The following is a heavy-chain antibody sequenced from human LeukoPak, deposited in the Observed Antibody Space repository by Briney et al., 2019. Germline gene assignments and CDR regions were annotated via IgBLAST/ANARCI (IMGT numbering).Heavy chain of an antibody. CDR1: GGSISSGSYH. J-gene: IGHJ4*02. Sequence: SQTLSLTCTVSGGSISSGSYHWSWIRQPAGKGLEWIGRIYTSGSTNYNPSLKSRVTISVDKSKNQFSLKLSSVTAADTAVYYCARVDCSGGSCYFDYWGQGTLVTVSS. CDR3: ARVDCSGGSCYFDY. CDR2: IYTSGST. V-gene: IGHV4-61*02. D-gene: IGHD2-15*01.